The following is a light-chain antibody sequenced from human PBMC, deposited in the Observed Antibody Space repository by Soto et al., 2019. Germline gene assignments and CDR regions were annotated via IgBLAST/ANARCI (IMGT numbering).Light chain of an antibody. Sequence: EIVLTQSPGTLSLSPGDRATLSCRASQSVTSKHLAWYQQKPGQAPRLLIYFTSSRATGVPDRFSGSGSGTDFTLTISRLEPEDFAVYFCQQYGTSPLTWTFGQGTKVEIK. J-gene: IGKJ1*01. CDR1: QSVTSKH. CDR3: QQYGTSPLTWT. CDR2: FTS. V-gene: IGKV3-20*01.